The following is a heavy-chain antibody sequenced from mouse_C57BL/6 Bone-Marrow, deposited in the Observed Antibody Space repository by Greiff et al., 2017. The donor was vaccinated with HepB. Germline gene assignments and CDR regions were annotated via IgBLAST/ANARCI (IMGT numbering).Heavy chain of an antibody. V-gene: IGHV5-9*01. Sequence: DVHLVESGGGLVKPGGSLKLSCAASGFTFSSYTMSWVRQTPEKRLEWVATISGGGGNTYYPDSVKGRFTISRDNAKNTLYLQMSSLRSEDTSLYYCARRGAMDYWGQGTSVTVSS. CDR2: ISGGGGNT. CDR3: ARRGAMDY. J-gene: IGHJ4*01. CDR1: GFTFSSYT.